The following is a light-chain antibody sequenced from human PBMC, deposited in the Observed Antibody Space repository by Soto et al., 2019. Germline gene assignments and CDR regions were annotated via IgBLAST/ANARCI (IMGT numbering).Light chain of an antibody. CDR3: QQYGSSPYT. J-gene: IGKJ2*01. V-gene: IGKV3-20*01. CDR2: GAS. CDR1: QSVSSTY. Sequence: EIVLTQSPGTLSLSPGERATLSCRASQSVSSTYLAWFQQKPGQAPRLLIYGASSRATGIPDRFSGGGSGTDFALTISRLAPEDFAVYYCQQYGSSPYTFGQGNKLEIK.